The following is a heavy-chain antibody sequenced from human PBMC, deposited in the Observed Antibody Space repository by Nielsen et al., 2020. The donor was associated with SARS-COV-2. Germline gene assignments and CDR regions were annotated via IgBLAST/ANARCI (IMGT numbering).Heavy chain of an antibody. CDR2: INHSGST. V-gene: IGHV4-34*01. CDR3: ARSLMITFGGVINWFDP. D-gene: IGHD3-16*01. J-gene: IGHJ5*02. Sequence: GSLRLSCAVYGGSFSGYYWSWIRQPPGKGLEWIGEINHSGSTNYNPSLKSRVTISVDTSKNQFSLKLSSVTAADTAVYYCARSLMITFGGVINWFDPWGQGTLVTVSS. CDR1: GGSFSGYY.